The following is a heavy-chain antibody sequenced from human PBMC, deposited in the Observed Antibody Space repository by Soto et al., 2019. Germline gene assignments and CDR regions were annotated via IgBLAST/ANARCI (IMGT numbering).Heavy chain of an antibody. CDR1: GFTFSSYS. J-gene: IGHJ6*03. Sequence: GGSLRLSCAASGFTFSSYSMNWVRQAPGKGLEWVSYISSSSSTIYYADSVKGRFTISRDNAKNSLYPQMNSLRAEDTAVYYCARDLGCMDVWGKGTTVTVSS. V-gene: IGHV3-48*01. CDR3: ARDLGCMDV. CDR2: ISSSSSTI.